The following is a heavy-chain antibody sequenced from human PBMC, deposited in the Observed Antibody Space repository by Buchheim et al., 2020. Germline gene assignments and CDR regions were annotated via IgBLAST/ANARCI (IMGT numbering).Heavy chain of an antibody. Sequence: QVQLVESGGGVVQPGRSLRLSCAASGFTFSSYGMHWVRQAPGKGLEWVAVISYDGSNKYYADSVKGRFTISRDNSKNTLYLQMNSLRAEDTAVYYCVRSTGHFDYWGQGTL. CDR3: VRSTGHFDY. D-gene: IGHD1-1*01. CDR1: GFTFSSYG. CDR2: ISYDGSNK. J-gene: IGHJ4*02. V-gene: IGHV3-30*03.